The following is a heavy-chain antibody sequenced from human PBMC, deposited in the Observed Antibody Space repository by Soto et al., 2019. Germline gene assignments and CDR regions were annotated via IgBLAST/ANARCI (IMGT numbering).Heavy chain of an antibody. CDR1: GFTFSSYG. Sequence: QVQLVESGGGVVQPGRSLRLSCAASGFTFSSYGMHWVRQAPGKGLEWVAVISYDGSNKYYADSVKGRFTISRDNSKNTLYLQMNSLRAEDTAVYYCAKETGDFWSGYWRGWVPHLDYWGQGTLVTVSS. J-gene: IGHJ4*02. D-gene: IGHD3-3*01. V-gene: IGHV3-30*18. CDR2: ISYDGSNK. CDR3: AKETGDFWSGYWRGWVPHLDY.